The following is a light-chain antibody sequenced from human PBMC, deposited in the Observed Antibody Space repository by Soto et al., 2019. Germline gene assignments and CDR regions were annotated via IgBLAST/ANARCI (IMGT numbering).Light chain of an antibody. V-gene: IGKV1-5*01. CDR1: QSIGVS. Sequence: DIQMTQSPATLSASVGDRVSISCRASQSIGVSLAWYQQKPGTAPKLLIYDGFTVDFGVPSRFSGSGSGTDFTLSINSLQPEDFATYYCQQAYSFPITFGQGTRLEIK. CDR2: DGF. CDR3: QQAYSFPIT. J-gene: IGKJ5*01.